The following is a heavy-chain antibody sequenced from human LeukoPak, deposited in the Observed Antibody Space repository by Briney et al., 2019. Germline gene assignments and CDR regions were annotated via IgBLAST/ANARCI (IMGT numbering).Heavy chain of an antibody. Sequence: DPAETLSLTCTVSGVSISPNLWSWLRQPPGEGLEWVGYIESNGNTHYTPSLESRVTMSVDMFKNQVSLRLFSLTASDTAVYFCARPVLGSGTVFDVWGQGTLVTVSS. V-gene: IGHV4-59*08. CDR3: ARPVLGSGTVFDV. J-gene: IGHJ4*02. CDR2: IESNGNT. CDR1: GVSISPNL. D-gene: IGHD4/OR15-4a*01.